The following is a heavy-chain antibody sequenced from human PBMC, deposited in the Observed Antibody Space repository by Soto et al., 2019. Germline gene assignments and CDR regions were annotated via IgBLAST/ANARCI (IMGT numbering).Heavy chain of an antibody. CDR3: AKGGTYYDS. V-gene: IGHV4-4*07. D-gene: IGHD3-16*01. Sequence: PSETLSLTCSVSGASISNFYWSWIRQSAGKGLEWIGRLYTRGTTDYNPSLKSRVTMSIDTSKNRVSLSLTSVTAADTAVYYCAKGGTYYDSWGQGIVVTVYS. CDR1: GASISNFY. CDR2: LYTRGTT. J-gene: IGHJ4*02.